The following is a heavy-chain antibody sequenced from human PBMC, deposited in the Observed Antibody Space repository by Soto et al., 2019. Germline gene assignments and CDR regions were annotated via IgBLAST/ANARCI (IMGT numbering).Heavy chain of an antibody. D-gene: IGHD3-10*01. Sequence: SETLSLTCTVSGGSISSYYWSWIRQPPGKGLEWIGYIYYSGSTNYNPSLKSRVTISVDTSKNQFSLKLSSVTAADTAVYYCARLFYYGSGSYDAFDFWGQGTMVTVSS. J-gene: IGHJ3*01. CDR2: IYYSGST. CDR3: ARLFYYGSGSYDAFDF. CDR1: GGSISSYY. V-gene: IGHV4-59*08.